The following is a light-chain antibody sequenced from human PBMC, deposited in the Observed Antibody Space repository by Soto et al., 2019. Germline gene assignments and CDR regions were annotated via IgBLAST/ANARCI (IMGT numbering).Light chain of an antibody. CDR1: QSIRPW. Sequence: DIQMTQSPSTLSASVGDRVTVTCRASQSIRPWLAWYQQKPGEAPKLLIYDASALPRGVPSRFSGSGSGTKFTLTIASLQPDDFATYYCQQYETFSGTCGPGTKGDIK. CDR2: DAS. J-gene: IGKJ1*01. V-gene: IGKV1-5*01. CDR3: QQYETFSGT.